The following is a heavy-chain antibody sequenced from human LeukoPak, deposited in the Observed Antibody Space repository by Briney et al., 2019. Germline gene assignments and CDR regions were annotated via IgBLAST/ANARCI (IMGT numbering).Heavy chain of an antibody. CDR1: GFTSTNYA. CDR2: LIGSSGST. D-gene: IGHD5-12*01. V-gene: IGHV3-23*01. CDR3: AKGAYDYIEIAYFDS. Sequence: GGSLRLSCAASGFTSTNYAMNWVRQAPGKGLEWVSVLIGSSGSTDYADSVKGRFTISRDISKNTLFLQMNSLRAEDTAIYYCAKGAYDYIEIAYFDSWGQGTMVTVSS. J-gene: IGHJ4*03.